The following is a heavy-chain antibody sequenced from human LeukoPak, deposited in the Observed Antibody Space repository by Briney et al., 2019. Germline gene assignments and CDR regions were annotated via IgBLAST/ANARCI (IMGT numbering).Heavy chain of an antibody. CDR3: ARLSTARGSFDY. Sequence: GSLRLSCAASGFTFSSYSMNWVRQAPGKGLEWVSSISSSSSYIYYADSVKGRFTISRDNAKNSLYLQMNSLRAEDTAVYYCARLSTARGSFDYWGQGTLVTVSP. CDR1: GFTFSSYS. V-gene: IGHV3-21*01. CDR2: ISSSSSYI. J-gene: IGHJ4*02. D-gene: IGHD4-17*01.